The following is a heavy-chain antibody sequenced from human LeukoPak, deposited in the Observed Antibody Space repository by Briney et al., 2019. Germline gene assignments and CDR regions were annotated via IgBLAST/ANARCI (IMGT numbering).Heavy chain of an antibody. D-gene: IGHD3-10*02. CDR3: AELGITMIGGV. CDR2: ISSSGSTI. Sequence: GTLSLTCAVSGGSISRSNWWSWVRQAPGKGLEWVSYISSSGSTIYYADSVKGRFTISRDNAKNSLYLQMNSLRAEDTAVYYCAELGITMIGGVWGKGTTVTISS. V-gene: IGHV3-48*03. J-gene: IGHJ6*04. CDR1: GGSISRSN.